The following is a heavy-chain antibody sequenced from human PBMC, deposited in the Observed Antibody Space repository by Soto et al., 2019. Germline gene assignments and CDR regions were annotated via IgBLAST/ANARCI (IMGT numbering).Heavy chain of an antibody. D-gene: IGHD3-22*01. J-gene: IGHJ4*02. Sequence: GGSLRLSCAASGFTFSDYYMSWIRQAPGKGLEWVSYISSSGSTIYYADSVKGRFTISRDNAKNSLYLQMNSLRAEDTAVYYCARGLRPSSGYYYGIDYWGQGTLVTVSS. CDR1: GFTFSDYY. CDR3: ARGLRPSSGYYYGIDY. CDR2: ISSSGSTI. V-gene: IGHV3-11*01.